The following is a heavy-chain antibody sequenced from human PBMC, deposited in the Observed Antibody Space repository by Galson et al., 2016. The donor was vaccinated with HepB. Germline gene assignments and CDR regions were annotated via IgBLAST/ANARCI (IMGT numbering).Heavy chain of an antibody. D-gene: IGHD2-15*01. J-gene: IGHJ6*02. CDR3: AKDLEKYCGRGTRYAMDV. Sequence: SLRLSCAASGFTFSSYWMNWVRQAPGKGLEWVANIKQDGSEKNYEDSVKGRFTISRDNAKNSLYLQMNSLRAEDTAVLYCAKDLEKYCGRGTRYAMDVWGQGTTVTVSS. CDR2: IKQDGSEK. V-gene: IGHV3-7*04. CDR1: GFTFSSYW.